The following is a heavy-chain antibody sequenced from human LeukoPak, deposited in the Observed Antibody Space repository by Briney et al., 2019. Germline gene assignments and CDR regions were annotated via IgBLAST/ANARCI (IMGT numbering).Heavy chain of an antibody. V-gene: IGHV3-30*18. CDR2: ISYDGSGI. CDR1: GFTFSRYS. D-gene: IGHD5-18*01. J-gene: IGHJ4*02. Sequence: GGSLRLSCAASGFTFSRYSIHWVRQAPGKGLEWVAVISYDGSGIHYADSVRGRFTISRDNSKNTLYLQKNSLRAEDTAVYYCAKGVGYSYGQSFDYWGQGTLVTVSS. CDR3: AKGVGYSYGQSFDY.